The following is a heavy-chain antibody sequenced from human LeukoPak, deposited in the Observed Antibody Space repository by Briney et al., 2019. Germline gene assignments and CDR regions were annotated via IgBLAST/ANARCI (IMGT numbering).Heavy chain of an antibody. CDR1: GGSISSYY. Sequence: SETLFLTCTVSGGSISSYYWSWIRQPPGKGLEWIGYIYYSGSTNYNPSLKSRVTISVDTSKNQFSLKLSSVTAADTAVYYCARDSETDAFDIWGQGTMVTVSS. V-gene: IGHV4-59*01. CDR2: IYYSGST. CDR3: ARDSETDAFDI. J-gene: IGHJ3*02.